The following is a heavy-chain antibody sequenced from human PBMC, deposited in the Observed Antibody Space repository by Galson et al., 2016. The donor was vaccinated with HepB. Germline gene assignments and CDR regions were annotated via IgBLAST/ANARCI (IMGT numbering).Heavy chain of an antibody. CDR2: ISYDGTTR. Sequence: SLRLSCAASGFTFSTYGMHWVRQAQGKGLEWVAVISYDGTTRYYADSVKGRFTISRDDSKNTLFLQMNGLRGEDTAVYYCAKEPAPLGAAYAGATDVWGQGTTVTVSS. J-gene: IGHJ6*02. CDR1: GFTFSTYG. D-gene: IGHD1-26*01. CDR3: AKEPAPLGAAYAGATDV. V-gene: IGHV3-30*18.